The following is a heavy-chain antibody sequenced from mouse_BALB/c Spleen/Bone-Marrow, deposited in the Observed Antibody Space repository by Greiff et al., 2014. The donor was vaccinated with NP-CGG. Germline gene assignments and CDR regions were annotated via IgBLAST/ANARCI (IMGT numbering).Heavy chain of an antibody. CDR1: GFNFKDYY. CDR2: IDPENGDT. Sequence: VQLQQPGAELVRSGASVRLSCTASGFNFKDYYVHWVKQRPEQGLEWIGWIDPENGDTEYAQKFQGEATMTADTSSNTAYLHLSSLTSEDTAVYYDNAWGDDDYYAMDYWGQGTSVTVSS. CDR3: NAWGDDDYYAMDY. V-gene: IGHV14-4*02. J-gene: IGHJ4*01. D-gene: IGHD2-12*01.